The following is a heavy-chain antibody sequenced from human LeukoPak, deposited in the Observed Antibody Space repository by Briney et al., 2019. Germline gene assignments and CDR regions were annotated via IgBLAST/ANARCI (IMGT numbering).Heavy chain of an antibody. D-gene: IGHD2-15*01. CDR2: ISYDGRNQ. J-gene: IGHJ4*02. CDR3: AKSNGYCSGGNCYSNY. CDR1: GFTFSDYG. Sequence: GGSLRLSCAASGFTFSDYGMHWLRQAPGKGVVGVAVISYDGRNQYYADSVKGRFTISRDSSKNTLYLQMNSLRAEDTAVYHCAKSNGYCSGGNCYSNYWGQGTLVTVSS. V-gene: IGHV3-30*18.